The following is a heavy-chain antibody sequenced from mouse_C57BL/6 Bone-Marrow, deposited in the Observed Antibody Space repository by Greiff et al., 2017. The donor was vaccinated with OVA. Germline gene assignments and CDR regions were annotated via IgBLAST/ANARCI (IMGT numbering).Heavy chain of an antibody. CDR3: ASGYQFAY. Sequence: VQLQQSGPELVKPGASVKISCKASGYTFTDYYMNWVKQSHGKSLEWIGDINPNNGGTSYNQKFKGKATLTVDKSSSTAYMELRSLTSEDSAVYYCASGYQFAYWGQGTLVTVSA. CDR1: GYTFTDYY. J-gene: IGHJ3*01. D-gene: IGHD2-2*01. CDR2: INPNNGGT. V-gene: IGHV1-26*01.